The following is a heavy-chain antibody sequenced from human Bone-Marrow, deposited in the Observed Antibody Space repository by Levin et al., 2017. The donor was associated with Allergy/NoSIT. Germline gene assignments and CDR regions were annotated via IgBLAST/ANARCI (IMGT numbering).Heavy chain of an antibody. V-gene: IGHV3-7*03. J-gene: IGHJ4*02. CDR3: ARSIAAPGDY. D-gene: IGHD6-13*01. Sequence: QAGGSLRLSCSASGFTFSSYWMSWVRQAPGKGLEWVANIREDGSNKYYVDSVKGRFTISRDNAKNSLHLQMNSLRVEDTALYYCARSIAAPGDYWGQGTLVTVSS. CDR2: IREDGSNK. CDR1: GFTFSSYW.